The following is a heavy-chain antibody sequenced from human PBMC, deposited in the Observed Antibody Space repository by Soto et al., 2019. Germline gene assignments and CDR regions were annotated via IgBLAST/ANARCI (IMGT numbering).Heavy chain of an antibody. Sequence: QVQLVESGGGVVQPGRSLRLSCAAFGFTFSSYGMHWVRQAPGKGLEWVAVIWYDESNKYYVDSVKGRFTISRDNSKNTLYLQMNSLRAEDTAVYYCARDPPYSSSWHEGFDYWGQGTLVTVSS. CDR2: IWYDESNK. J-gene: IGHJ4*02. CDR3: ARDPPYSSSWHEGFDY. CDR1: GFTFSSYG. V-gene: IGHV3-33*01. D-gene: IGHD6-13*01.